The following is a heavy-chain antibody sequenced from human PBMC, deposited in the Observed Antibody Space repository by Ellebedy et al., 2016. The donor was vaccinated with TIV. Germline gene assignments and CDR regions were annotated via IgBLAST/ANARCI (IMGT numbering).Heavy chain of an antibody. CDR3: VRDLTNYGSSSY. J-gene: IGHJ4*02. V-gene: IGHV1-2*02. D-gene: IGHD3-22*01. Sequence: AASVKVSCKASGYTFTGYYLHWVRQAPGQGPEWMGWINPESADTNYAQNLQGRVTVTGDPSISTAYMELSRLISDDTAVYYCVRDLTNYGSSSYWGQGTLVTVSS. CDR1: GYTFTGYY. CDR2: INPESADT.